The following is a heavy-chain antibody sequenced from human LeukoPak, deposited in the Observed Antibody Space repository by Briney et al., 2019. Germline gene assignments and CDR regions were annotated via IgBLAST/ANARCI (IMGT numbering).Heavy chain of an antibody. V-gene: IGHV3-30*18. CDR1: GFIFSSYG. D-gene: IGHD3-16*01. CDR2: ISYDGSNK. J-gene: IGHJ4*02. CDR3: AKGGVARPFDH. Sequence: PGGSLRLSCAASGFIFSSYGMLWVRQAPGEGLEWVAVISYDGSNKYYADSVKGRFTISRDNSKNTLYLQMNSLRAEDTAVYYCAKGGVARPFDHWGQGTLVTVSS.